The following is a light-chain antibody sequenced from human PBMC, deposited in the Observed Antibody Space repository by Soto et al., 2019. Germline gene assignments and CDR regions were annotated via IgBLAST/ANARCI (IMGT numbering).Light chain of an antibody. V-gene: IGKV3-20*01. CDR2: GAS. CDR1: KSFSRSY. J-gene: IGKJ1*01. CDR3: QQYGSSGT. Sequence: EIVFTPSPDTLSLSPGERATLSCGASKSFSRSYLAWYQQKPGQAPRLPIYGASSRATGIPDRFSGSGSGTDFTLTISRLEPEDFAVYYCQQYGSSGTFGQGTNVDVK.